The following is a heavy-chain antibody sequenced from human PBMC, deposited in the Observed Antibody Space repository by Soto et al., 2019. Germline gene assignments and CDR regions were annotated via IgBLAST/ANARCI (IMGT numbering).Heavy chain of an antibody. CDR2: IQHNANSI. Sequence: PAESLTLTCAASGDAFSAYHMHWVRQAPPTGLERVAVIQHNANSIHYGDSVKGRFTISGDNAKQNLFLQMNGLTPADTALYYCVRVGWGYWFGSDLDGWGQGTTVTVSS. D-gene: IGHD2-15*01. J-gene: IGHJ6*02. V-gene: IGHV3-30-3*01. CDR3: VRVGWGYWFGSDLDG. CDR1: GDAFSAYH.